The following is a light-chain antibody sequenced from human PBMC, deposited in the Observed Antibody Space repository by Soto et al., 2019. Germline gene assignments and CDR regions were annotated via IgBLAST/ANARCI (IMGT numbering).Light chain of an antibody. CDR2: DAS. V-gene: IGKV3-20*01. Sequence: EFVLTQSPGTLSLSPGERATLSCRASQTVRNNYLAWYQQKPGQAPRLLIYDASSRATGIPDRFSGGGSGTDFTLTISRPEPEDFAVYCCQQFSSYPLTFGGGTKVDIK. J-gene: IGKJ4*01. CDR1: QTVRNNY. CDR3: QQFSSYPLT.